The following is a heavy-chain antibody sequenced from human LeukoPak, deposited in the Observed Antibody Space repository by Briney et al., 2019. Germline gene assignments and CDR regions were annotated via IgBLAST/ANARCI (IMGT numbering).Heavy chain of an antibody. Sequence: GGSLRLSCAASGFTCRDYYMTCIRQSPGKGLKWVSCIRSSGSTTFYAASVTGRFTIRRDNAKSSLFLPMNSLRAEKTAVYSCVRVNRVTAIQDLDYWGQGTLVTVSS. V-gene: IGHV3-11*01. D-gene: IGHD2-21*02. J-gene: IGHJ4*02. CDR1: GFTCRDYY. CDR2: IRSSGSTT. CDR3: VRVNRVTAIQDLDY.